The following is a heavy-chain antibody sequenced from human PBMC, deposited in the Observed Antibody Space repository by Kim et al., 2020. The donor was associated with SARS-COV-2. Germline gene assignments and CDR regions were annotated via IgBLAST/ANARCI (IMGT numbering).Heavy chain of an antibody. CDR2: ISGSGGSK. CDR3: AMTYYYDSSGYFDY. CDR1: GFTFSSYA. D-gene: IGHD3-22*01. J-gene: IGHJ4*02. Sequence: GGSLRLSCAASGFTFSSYAMSWVRQAPGKGLEWVSAISGSGGSKYYADSVKGRFTISRDSSKNTLYLQMNSLRAEDTAVYYCAMTYYYDSSGYFDYWGQGTLVTVSS. V-gene: IGHV3-23*01.